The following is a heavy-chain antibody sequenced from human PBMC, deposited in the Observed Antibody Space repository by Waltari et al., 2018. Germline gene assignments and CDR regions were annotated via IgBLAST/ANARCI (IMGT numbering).Heavy chain of an antibody. J-gene: IGHJ4*02. CDR1: GGSFRGYY. CDR3: ARHGRIRAVALIDY. CDR2: INDSGST. Sequence: QVQLQQWGAGLMKPSETRSLPCAVYGGSFRGYYWTWIRQPPGKGLEWIGEINDSGSTNYNSSLKTRVSISLDTSKNQFSLKLTSVTAADTALYYCARHGRIRAVALIDYWGQGTLVTVSS. V-gene: IGHV4-34*01. D-gene: IGHD2-15*01.